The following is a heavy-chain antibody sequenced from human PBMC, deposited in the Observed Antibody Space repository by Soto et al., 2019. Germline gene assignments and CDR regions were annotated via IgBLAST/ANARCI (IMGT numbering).Heavy chain of an antibody. Sequence: QVQLVQSGAEVKKPGSSVKVSCKASGGTFSSYTISWVRQAPGQGLEWMGRFIPILGIANYAQKFQGRVTITADKSTSTAYMELSSLRSEDTAVYYCARRGPRDYYDSSGYPSDAFDIWGQGTMVTVSS. V-gene: IGHV1-69*02. CDR1: GGTFSSYT. D-gene: IGHD3-22*01. J-gene: IGHJ3*02. CDR2: FIPILGIA. CDR3: ARRGPRDYYDSSGYPSDAFDI.